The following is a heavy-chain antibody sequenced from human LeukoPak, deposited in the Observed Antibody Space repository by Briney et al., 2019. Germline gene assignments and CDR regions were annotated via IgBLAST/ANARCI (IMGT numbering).Heavy chain of an antibody. CDR1: GGSFSGYY. V-gene: IGHV4-34*01. D-gene: IGHD3-22*01. J-gene: IGHJ4*02. CDR2: INHSGST. CDR3: ARSARINYYDSSGPLGY. Sequence: SETLSLTCAVYGGSFSGYYWSWIRQPPGKGLEWIGEINHSGSTNYNPSLKSRVTISVDTSKNQFSLKPSSVTAADTAVYYCARSARINYYDSSGPLGYWGQGTLVTVSS.